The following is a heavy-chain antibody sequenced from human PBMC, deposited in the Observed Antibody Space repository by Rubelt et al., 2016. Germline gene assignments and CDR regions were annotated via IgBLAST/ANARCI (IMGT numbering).Heavy chain of an antibody. CDR1: GGSISSYY. D-gene: IGHD1-26*01. Sequence: QVQLQESGPGLVKPSETLSLSCTVSGGSISSYYWSWVRQPPGKGLQWIGYVYYSGSTNYTPSLKSRVPISGDTSKNQCSLKLGSVTAADTAVYYCARDKVGATNFDYWGQGTLVTVSS. CDR2: VYYSGST. V-gene: IGHV4-59*12. CDR3: ARDKVGATNFDY. J-gene: IGHJ4*02.